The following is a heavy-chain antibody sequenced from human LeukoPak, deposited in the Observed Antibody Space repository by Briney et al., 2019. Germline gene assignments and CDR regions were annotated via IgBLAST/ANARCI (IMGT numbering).Heavy chain of an antibody. CDR2: INWNGGST. Sequence: GGSLRLSCAASGFTFDDYGMSWVRQAPGKGLEWVSGINWNGGSTGYADSVKGRFTISRDNAKNSLYLQMNSLRAEDTALYHCARAAYLRYFDWLSGNDDAFDIWGQGTMVTVSS. D-gene: IGHD3-9*01. J-gene: IGHJ3*02. CDR1: GFTFDDYG. CDR3: ARAAYLRYFDWLSGNDDAFDI. V-gene: IGHV3-20*01.